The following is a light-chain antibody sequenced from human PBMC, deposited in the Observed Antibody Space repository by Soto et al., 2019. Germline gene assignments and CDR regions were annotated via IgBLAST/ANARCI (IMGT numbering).Light chain of an antibody. Sequence: DIQMTQSPSSLSASVGDGVTITCRASPSIGSYLNWYQQKPGRAPHLLIFATSTLQSGVPSRFSGSGSGTDCTLTISSLQPEDFATYFCQQSSSDSPYTFGQGTKLEMK. CDR3: QQSSSDSPYT. CDR1: PSIGSY. V-gene: IGKV1-39*01. J-gene: IGKJ2*01. CDR2: ATS.